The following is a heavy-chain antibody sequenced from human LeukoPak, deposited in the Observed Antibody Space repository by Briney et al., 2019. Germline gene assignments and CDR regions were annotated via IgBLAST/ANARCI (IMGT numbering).Heavy chain of an antibody. CDR1: GGSISSYY. CDR2: IYYSGST. CDR3: ARLDSYYYYGMDV. D-gene: IGHD3-22*01. Sequence: SETLSLACTVSGGSISSYYWSWIRQPPGKGLEWIGYIYYSGSTNYNPSLKSRVTISVDTSKNQFSLKLSSVTAADTAVYYCARLDSYYYYGMDVWGQGTTVTVSS. V-gene: IGHV4-59*08. J-gene: IGHJ6*02.